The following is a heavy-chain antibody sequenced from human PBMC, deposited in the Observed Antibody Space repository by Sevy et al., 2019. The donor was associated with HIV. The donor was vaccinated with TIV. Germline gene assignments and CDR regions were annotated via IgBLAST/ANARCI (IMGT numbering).Heavy chain of an antibody. CDR3: ARGGTSLFAP. D-gene: IGHD2-15*01. V-gene: IGHV4-59*01. Sequence: SETLSLTCSVSGGSGGSISDYYWSWIRQPPGKGLEWIGYINHSRSTKFNPSLKSRVTISVDTSKNQFSLKLTSVTAADTAVYYCARGGTSLFAPWGQGTLVTVSS. CDR1: GGSGGSISDYY. CDR2: INHSRST. J-gene: IGHJ5*02.